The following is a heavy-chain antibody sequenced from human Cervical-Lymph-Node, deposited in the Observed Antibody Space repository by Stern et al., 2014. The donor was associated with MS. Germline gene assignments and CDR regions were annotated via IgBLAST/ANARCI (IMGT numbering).Heavy chain of an antibody. Sequence: VQLKESGAEVKKPAASVKVSCKASGYTFTSYGISWVRLRPGQGLEWMGGISADNDNTNYAQRLQGRVTMTTDTSTSTVYMELRSLRSNDTAVYYCARGLLGSENAFDIWGQGTMVTVSS. V-gene: IGHV1-18*01. CDR3: ARGLLGSENAFDI. D-gene: IGHD2-15*01. CDR1: GYTFTSYG. J-gene: IGHJ3*02. CDR2: ISADNDNT.